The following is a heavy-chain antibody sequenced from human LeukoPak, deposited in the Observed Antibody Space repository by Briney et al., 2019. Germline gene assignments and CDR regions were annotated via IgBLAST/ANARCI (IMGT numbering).Heavy chain of an antibody. J-gene: IGHJ4*02. V-gene: IGHV3-23*01. CDR2: IYNSGAKI. D-gene: IGHD6-19*01. Sequence: PGGSLRLSCAVSGLTFSTYSMSWVRQGPGKGLEWVSSIYNSGAKIFYADSVKGRVTISRDNSKNMLYLQMNSLRVEDTAVYYCAKDVAPDSGWDLDYWGQGTLVTVSS. CDR1: GLTFSTYS. CDR3: AKDVAPDSGWDLDY.